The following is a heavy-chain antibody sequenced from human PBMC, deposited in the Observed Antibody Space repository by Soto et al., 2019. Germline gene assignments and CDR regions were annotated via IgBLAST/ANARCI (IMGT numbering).Heavy chain of an antibody. J-gene: IGHJ4*02. CDR3: ARDSSGYFFPPYYFDS. V-gene: IGHV1-69*01. D-gene: IGHD3-22*01. Sequence: QVQLVQSGAEVKKPGSSVKVSCKASGGTFSSYAISWVRQAPGQGLEWMGGSIPIFGTANYAQKFQGRVTITADESTSTDYMELSSLRSEDTAVYYCARDSSGYFFPPYYFDSWGQGTLVTVSS. CDR2: SIPIFGTA. CDR1: GGTFSSYA.